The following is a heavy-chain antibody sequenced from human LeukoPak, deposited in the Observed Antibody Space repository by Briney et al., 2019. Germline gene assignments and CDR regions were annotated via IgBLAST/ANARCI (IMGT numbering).Heavy chain of an antibody. V-gene: IGHV4-4*09. D-gene: IGHD3-16*02. CDR1: GGSISGYY. CDR3: ARYRDFATLDY. J-gene: IGHJ4*02. Sequence: SETLSLTCTVSGGSISGYYWSWIRQPPGKGLEWIGYIYTSGSTNYNPSLKSRVTISVDTSKNQFSLKLSSVTAADTAVYYCARYRDFATLDYWGQGTLVTVSS. CDR2: IYTSGST.